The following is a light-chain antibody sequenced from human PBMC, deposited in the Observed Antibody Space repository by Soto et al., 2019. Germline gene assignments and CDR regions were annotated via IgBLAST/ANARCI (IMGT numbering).Light chain of an antibody. CDR2: KAS. Sequence: DIKLTQSPSTLSASVGDRVTITCRASQSISSWLAGYQQKPGKAPKLLIYKASTLKSGVPSRFSGSGSGTEFTLTISSLQPDDFATYYCQHYNSYSEAFGQGTKVDIK. CDR1: QSISSW. CDR3: QHYNSYSEA. J-gene: IGKJ1*01. V-gene: IGKV1-5*03.